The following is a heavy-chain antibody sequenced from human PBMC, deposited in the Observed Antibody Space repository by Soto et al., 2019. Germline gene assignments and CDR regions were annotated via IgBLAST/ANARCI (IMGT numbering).Heavy chain of an antibody. CDR3: ARLSPGDYYYYYGMDV. CDR1: GYSFTSYW. Sequence: LGESLKISCKGSGYSFTSYWIGWVRQMPGKGLEWMGIIYPGDSDTRYSPSFQGQVTISADKSISTAYLQWSSLKASDTAMYYCARLSPGDYYYYYGMDVWGQGTTVTVSS. D-gene: IGHD2-21*02. V-gene: IGHV5-51*01. CDR2: IYPGDSDT. J-gene: IGHJ6*02.